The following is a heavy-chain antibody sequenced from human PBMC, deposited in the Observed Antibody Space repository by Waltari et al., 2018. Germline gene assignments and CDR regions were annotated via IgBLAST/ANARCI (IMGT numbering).Heavy chain of an antibody. Sequence: QVQLQQWGAGLLKPSETLSLTCAVYGGSFSGYYWSWIRPPPGKGLERIGEINHSGSTNYNPSLKSRVTISVDTSKNQFSLKLSSVTAADTAVYYCARGAGLYREKAVAGPPYFDYWGQGTLVTVSS. CDR2: INHSGST. V-gene: IGHV4-34*01. CDR1: GGSFSGYY. CDR3: ARGAGLYREKAVAGPPYFDY. D-gene: IGHD6-19*01. J-gene: IGHJ4*02.